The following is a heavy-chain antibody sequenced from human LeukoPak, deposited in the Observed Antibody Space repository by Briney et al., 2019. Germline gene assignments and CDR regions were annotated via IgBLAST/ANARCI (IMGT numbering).Heavy chain of an antibody. J-gene: IGHJ4*02. CDR1: GDSINSLDL. Sequence: SETLSLTCTVSGDSINSLDLWSWVRQPPGKGLEWIGEMYLSGTTHSNPSVKSRVTISIDKSKNQFFLNLSSVAAADTAVYYCARGSRGYSYGWGQGTLVTVSS. D-gene: IGHD5-18*01. CDR3: ARGSRGYSYG. V-gene: IGHV4-4*02. CDR2: MYLSGTT.